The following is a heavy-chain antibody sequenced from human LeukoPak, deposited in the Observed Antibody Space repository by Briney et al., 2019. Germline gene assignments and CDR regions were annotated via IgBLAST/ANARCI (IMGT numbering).Heavy chain of an antibody. J-gene: IGHJ4*02. CDR3: AREWKKTGAFDY. Sequence: GGSLRLSCAASGFTFSTYWMHWVRQVPGKGLVWVSRINTDGTSTTYADSVKGRFTISRDNAKNTLYLQMSSLRAEDTAVYYCAREWKKTGAFDYWGQGTLVTVSS. V-gene: IGHV3-74*01. D-gene: IGHD1-1*01. CDR2: INTDGTST. CDR1: GFTFSTYW.